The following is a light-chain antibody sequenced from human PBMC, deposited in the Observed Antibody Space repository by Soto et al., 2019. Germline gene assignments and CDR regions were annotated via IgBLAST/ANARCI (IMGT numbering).Light chain of an antibody. CDR2: LNSDGSH. Sequence: QSVLTQSPSASASLGASVKLSCILSSGHSNYAIAWHQQQPEKGPRYLIKLNSDGSHSKGDEIPDRFSGSSSGAERYLSISSLQSEDEADDYCQTWGTGIVVFGGGTKVTVL. CDR1: SGHSNYA. CDR3: QTWGTGIVV. J-gene: IGLJ2*01. V-gene: IGLV4-69*01.